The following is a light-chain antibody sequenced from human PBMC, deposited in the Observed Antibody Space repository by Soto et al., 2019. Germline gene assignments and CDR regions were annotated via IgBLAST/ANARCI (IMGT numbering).Light chain of an antibody. J-gene: IGKJ3*01. CDR1: QGINNF. CDR2: AAS. V-gene: IGKV1-27*01. CDR3: QQRTNWPPEIT. Sequence: DIQMTQSPSSLSASVGDRVTISCRSIQGINNFLAWYQQKPGKVPKLLIYAASTLQSGVPSRFSGSGSGTDFTLTISSLEPEDFAVYFCQQRTNWPPEITFGPGTKVDNK.